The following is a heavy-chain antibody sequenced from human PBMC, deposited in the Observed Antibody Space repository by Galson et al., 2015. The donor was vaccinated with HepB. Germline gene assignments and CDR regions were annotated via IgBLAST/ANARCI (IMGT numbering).Heavy chain of an antibody. CDR3: ARDGEADSSGWYTQTLGTSYYYYGMDV. J-gene: IGHJ6*02. CDR1: GFTFSSYS. V-gene: IGHV3-21*01. CDR2: ISSSSSYI. Sequence: SLRLSCAASGFTFSSYSMNWVRQAPGKGLEWVSSISSSSSYIYYADSVKGRFTISRDNAKNSLYLQMNSLRAEDTAVYYCARDGEADSSGWYTQTLGTSYYYYGMDVWGQGTTVTVSS. D-gene: IGHD6-19*01.